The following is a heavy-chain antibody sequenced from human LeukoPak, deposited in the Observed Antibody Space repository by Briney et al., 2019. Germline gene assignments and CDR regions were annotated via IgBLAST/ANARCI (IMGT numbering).Heavy chain of an antibody. D-gene: IGHD4-17*01. J-gene: IGHJ4*02. CDR3: ARDYHDYGDYGSSYYFDY. CDR2: INHSGSA. V-gene: IGHV4-34*01. CDR1: GGSFSGYY. Sequence: SETLSLTCAVYGGSFSGYYWSWIRQPPGKGLEWIGEINHSGSANYNPSLKSRVTISVDTSKNQFSLKLSSVTAADTAVYYCARDYHDYGDYGSSYYFDYWGQGTLVTVSS.